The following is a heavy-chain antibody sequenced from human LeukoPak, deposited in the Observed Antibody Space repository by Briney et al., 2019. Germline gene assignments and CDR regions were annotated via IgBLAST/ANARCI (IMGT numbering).Heavy chain of an antibody. Sequence: PGGSLRLSCAASGFTVSSDYMSWVRQAPGKGLEWVSVLFSGGSTYYADSVKGRFTISRDNSKNTLYLQMNSLRAEDTAVYYCARGPPNAILYYFEYWGQGTLVTVSS. V-gene: IGHV3-53*01. CDR1: GFTVSSDY. D-gene: IGHD2-21*01. CDR3: ARGPPNAILYYFEY. CDR2: LFSGGST. J-gene: IGHJ4*02.